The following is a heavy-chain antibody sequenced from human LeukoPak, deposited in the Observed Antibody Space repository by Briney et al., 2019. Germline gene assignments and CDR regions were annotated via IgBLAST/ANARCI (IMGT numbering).Heavy chain of an antibody. Sequence: GGSLRLSCAASGFTFSSYWMSWVRQAPGKGLEWVANIKQDGSEKYYVDSVKGRFTISRDKAKTSLYLQMTSRRAEDMAVYYCARDSYYDIEMDVWGQGTTVTVSS. J-gene: IGHJ6*02. D-gene: IGHD3-9*01. CDR3: ARDSYYDIEMDV. CDR1: GFTFSSYW. CDR2: IKQDGSEK. V-gene: IGHV3-7*01.